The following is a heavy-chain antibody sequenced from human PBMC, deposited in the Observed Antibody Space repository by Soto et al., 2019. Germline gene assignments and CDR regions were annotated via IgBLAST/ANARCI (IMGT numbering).Heavy chain of an antibody. V-gene: IGHV3-9*01. Sequence: DVQLVESGGGLVQPGRSLRLSCAASGFTFDDYAMHWVRQAPGKGLEWVSGISWNSGSIGYADSVKGRFTISRDNAKNSLYLQMNSLRAEDTALYYCAKGGLLWFGGLMMPFDYWGQGTLVTVSS. D-gene: IGHD3-10*01. CDR1: GFTFDDYA. CDR2: ISWNSGSI. CDR3: AKGGLLWFGGLMMPFDY. J-gene: IGHJ4*02.